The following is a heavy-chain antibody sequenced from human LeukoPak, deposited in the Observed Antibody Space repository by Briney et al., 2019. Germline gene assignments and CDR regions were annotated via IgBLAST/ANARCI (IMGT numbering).Heavy chain of an antibody. CDR3: ARSRYYGSGSPDAFDG. CDR2: ISSSSSTI. Sequence: GGSLRLSCAVSGFTFSSYGMNWVRQAPEEGLEWVAYISSSSSTIHYADSVEGRFTIFRDNAMSSLHLQMDSLGAEDTAVYSCARSRYYGSGSPDAFDGWGHGTMVTVSS. D-gene: IGHD3-10*01. J-gene: IGHJ3*01. CDR1: GFTFSSYG. V-gene: IGHV3-48*01.